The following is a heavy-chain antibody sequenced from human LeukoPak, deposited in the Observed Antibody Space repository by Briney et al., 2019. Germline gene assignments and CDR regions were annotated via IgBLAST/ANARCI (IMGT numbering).Heavy chain of an antibody. Sequence: QPGGSLRLSCAASGFTFGSYAIHWVRQAPGRGLEWVAVVSYDGTNKYYADSVKGRFTISRDNSKNTLYLQMNSLRAEDTAVYYCARGKAGYYSDSYYYYGMDVWGQGTTVIVSS. D-gene: IGHD3-22*01. CDR1: GFTFGSYA. CDR2: VSYDGTNK. J-gene: IGHJ6*02. V-gene: IGHV3-30-3*01. CDR3: ARGKAGYYSDSYYYYGMDV.